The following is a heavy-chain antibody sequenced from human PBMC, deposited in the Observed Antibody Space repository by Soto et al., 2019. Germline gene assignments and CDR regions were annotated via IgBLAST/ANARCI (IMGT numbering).Heavy chain of an antibody. D-gene: IGHD2-2*01. CDR1: GGSISSYY. CDR2: IYYSGST. CDR3: ARLHLGYCSSTSCYPFAFDI. J-gene: IGHJ3*02. V-gene: IGHV4-59*01. Sequence: SEILSLTCTVCGGSISSYYWSWIRQPPGKGLEWIGYIYYSGSTNYNPSLKSRVTISVDTSKNQFSLKLSSVTAADTAVYYCARLHLGYCSSTSCYPFAFDIWGQGTMVTVSS.